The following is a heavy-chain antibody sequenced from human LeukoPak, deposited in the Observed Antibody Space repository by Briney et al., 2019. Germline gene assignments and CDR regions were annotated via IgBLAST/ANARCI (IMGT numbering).Heavy chain of an antibody. CDR3: ARDRTYGGNSGFDY. J-gene: IGHJ4*02. CDR1: GGSISSYY. CDR2: IYTTGST. D-gene: IGHD4-23*01. V-gene: IGHV4-4*07. Sequence: PSETLSLTCTVSGGSISSYYWSWIRQPVGKGLEWIGRIYTTGSTNYNPSLKSRVTMSVDTSKNQFSLNLGSASAADTAVYYCARDRTYGGNSGFDYWGQGTLVTVSS.